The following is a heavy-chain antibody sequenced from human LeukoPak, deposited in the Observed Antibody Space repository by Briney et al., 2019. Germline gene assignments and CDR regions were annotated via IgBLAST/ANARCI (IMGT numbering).Heavy chain of an antibody. D-gene: IGHD3-3*01. Sequence: SVKVSCKASGYTFTSYDIYWVRQATGQGLEWMGWMNPNSGNTGYAQKFQGRVTMTRDTSISTAYMELSSLRSEDTAVYYCARGLKVYDFWSGYACNWFDPWGQGTLVTVSS. CDR3: ARGLKVYDFWSGYACNWFDP. CDR2: MNPNSGNT. CDR1: GYTFTSYD. V-gene: IGHV1-8*01. J-gene: IGHJ5*02.